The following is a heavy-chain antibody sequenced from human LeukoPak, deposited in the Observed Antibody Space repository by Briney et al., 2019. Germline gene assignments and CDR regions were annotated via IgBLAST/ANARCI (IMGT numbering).Heavy chain of an antibody. D-gene: IGHD6-19*01. CDR2: ISAYNGNT. V-gene: IGHV1-18*01. CDR1: GYTFTSYG. Sequence: ASVKVSCKASGYTFTSYGISWVRQAPGQGLEWMGWISAYNGNTNYAQELQGRVTMTTDTSTSTAYMELRSLRSDDTAVYYCARGSLAVGGTVIWFDPWGQGTLVTVSS. J-gene: IGHJ5*02. CDR3: ARGSLAVGGTVIWFDP.